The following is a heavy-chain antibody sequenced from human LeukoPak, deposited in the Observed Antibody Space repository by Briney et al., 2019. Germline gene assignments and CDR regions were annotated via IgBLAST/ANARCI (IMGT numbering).Heavy chain of an antibody. CDR3: ARSRHDYGDLYGSDYGMGV. CDR1: GFTFSNAW. Sequence: GGSLRLSCAATGFTFSNAWMSWVRQAPGKGLEWVGRMKSKTEGGTTDYAAPVKGRFTISRDDSKNTLYLQMNSLRAEDTAVYYCARSRHDYGDLYGSDYGMGVWGQGTTVTVSS. J-gene: IGHJ6*02. V-gene: IGHV3-15*01. D-gene: IGHD4-17*01. CDR2: MKSKTEGGTT.